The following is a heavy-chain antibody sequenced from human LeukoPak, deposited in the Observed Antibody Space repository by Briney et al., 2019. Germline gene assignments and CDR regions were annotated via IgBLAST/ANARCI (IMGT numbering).Heavy chain of an antibody. D-gene: IGHD3-22*01. CDR1: GYTFTSYG. Sequence: ASVKVSCKASGYTFTSYGISWVRQAPGQGLEWMGWISAYNGNTNYAQKLQGRVTMTTDTSTSTAYMELRSLRSDDTAVYYCARDRGYYYDSSGVDPWGQGTLVTVSS. CDR3: ARDRGYYYDSSGVDP. J-gene: IGHJ5*02. CDR2: ISAYNGNT. V-gene: IGHV1-18*01.